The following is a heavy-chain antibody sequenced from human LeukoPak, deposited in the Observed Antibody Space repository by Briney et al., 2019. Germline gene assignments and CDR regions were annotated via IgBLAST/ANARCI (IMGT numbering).Heavy chain of an antibody. Sequence: ASVKVSCKASGYTFIRYYIHWVRQAPGQGLEWMGIVNPSGDSTNYAQKFQGRVTMTRDTSTSTVYMELSSLRSEDTAVYYCAKWTTTYLDYWGQGTLVTVSS. V-gene: IGHV1-46*01. CDR3: AKWTTTYLDY. D-gene: IGHD3/OR15-3a*01. CDR1: GYTFIRYY. CDR2: VNPSGDST. J-gene: IGHJ4*02.